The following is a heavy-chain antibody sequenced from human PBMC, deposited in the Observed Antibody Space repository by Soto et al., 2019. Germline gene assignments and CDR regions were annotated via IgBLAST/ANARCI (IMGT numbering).Heavy chain of an antibody. CDR2: ISPSNGDT. D-gene: IGHD2-8*01. Sequence: ASVKVSCKASGYIFSTYSISWVRQAPGQGLEWMGWISPSNGDTNFAQKFQGRVTLTTDASTSTVSMSLKSLGSDDTAVYFCARSQTVYYETNGYRNYFYYQGMDVWGQGTTVTVSS. CDR3: ARSQTVYYETNGYRNYFYYQGMDV. V-gene: IGHV1-18*04. CDR1: GYIFSTYS. J-gene: IGHJ6*02.